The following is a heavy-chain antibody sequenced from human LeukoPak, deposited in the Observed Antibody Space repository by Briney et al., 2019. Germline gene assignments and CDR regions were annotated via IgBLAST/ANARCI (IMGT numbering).Heavy chain of an antibody. V-gene: IGHV3-30-3*01. Sequence: PGRSLRLSCAASGFTFSSYAMHWVRQAPGKGLEWVAVISYDGSNKYYADSVKGRFTISRDNSKNTLYLQMNSLRAEDTAVYYCARENGDYSYSFDYWGQETLVTVSS. CDR1: GFTFSSYA. J-gene: IGHJ4*02. CDR3: ARENGDYSYSFDY. D-gene: IGHD4-17*01. CDR2: ISYDGSNK.